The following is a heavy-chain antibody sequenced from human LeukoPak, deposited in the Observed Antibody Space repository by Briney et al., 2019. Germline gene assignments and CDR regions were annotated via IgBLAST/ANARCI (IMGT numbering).Heavy chain of an antibody. CDR1: GYTFTSYS. D-gene: IGHD2-8*02. CDR3: ARVTILVATGTDWFDP. Sequence: ASVKVSCKASGYTFTSYSISWVRQAPGQGPEWMGWISAYNGNTNYAQKLQGRVTMATDTSTSTAYMELRSLRSDDTAVYYCARVTILVATGTDWFDPWGQGTLVTVSS. J-gene: IGHJ5*02. CDR2: ISAYNGNT. V-gene: IGHV1-18*01.